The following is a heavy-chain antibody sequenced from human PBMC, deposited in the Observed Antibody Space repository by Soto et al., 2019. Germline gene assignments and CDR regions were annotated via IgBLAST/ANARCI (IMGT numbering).Heavy chain of an antibody. CDR1: GGSFSGYY. CDR3: ARGGGSGWYLSSFDP. CDR2: INHSGST. Sequence: SETLSLTCAVYGGSFSGYYWSWIRQPPGKGLEWIGEINHSGSTNYNPSLKSRVTISVDTSKNQFSLKLSSVTAADTAVYYCARGGGSGWYLSSFDPWGQGTLVTVSS. V-gene: IGHV4-34*01. J-gene: IGHJ5*02. D-gene: IGHD6-19*01.